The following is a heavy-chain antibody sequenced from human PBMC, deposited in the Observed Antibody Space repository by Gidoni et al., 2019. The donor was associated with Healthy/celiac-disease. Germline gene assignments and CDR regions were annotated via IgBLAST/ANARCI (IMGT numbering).Heavy chain of an antibody. J-gene: IGHJ4*02. Sequence: QVQLVESGGGVVQPGRSLRLSCAASGFTFSRHAMPWVRPAPGKGLEWGAVISDDGSNKYYADSVKGRFTISRDNSKNTLYLQMNSLRAEDTAVYYCARDIFRGIVVVPAASGCDYWGQGTLVTVSS. CDR3: ARDIFRGIVVVPAASGCDY. CDR2: ISDDGSNK. CDR1: GFTFSRHA. V-gene: IGHV3-30*04. D-gene: IGHD2-2*01.